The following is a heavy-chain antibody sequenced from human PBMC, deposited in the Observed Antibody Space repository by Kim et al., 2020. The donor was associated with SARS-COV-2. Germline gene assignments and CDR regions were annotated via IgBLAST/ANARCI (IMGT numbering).Heavy chain of an antibody. CDR3: VKPKTYYYDSSGNGVSAFDI. V-gene: IGHV3-64D*09. J-gene: IGHJ3*02. Sequence: GGSLRLSCSASGFTFSSYAMHWVRQAPGKGLEYVSAISSNGGSTYYADSVKGRFTISRDNSKNTLYLQMSSLRAEDTAVYYCVKPKTYYYDSSGNGVSAFDIWGQGTMVTVSS. CDR1: GFTFSSYA. CDR2: ISSNGGST. D-gene: IGHD3-22*01.